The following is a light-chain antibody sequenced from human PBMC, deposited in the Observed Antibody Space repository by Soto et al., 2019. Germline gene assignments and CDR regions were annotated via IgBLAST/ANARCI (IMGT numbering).Light chain of an antibody. J-gene: IGLJ1*01. V-gene: IGLV2-14*01. CDR1: SSDVGGYNY. CDR2: EVN. Sequence: QSALTQPASVSGSPGQSITISCTGTSSDVGGYNYVSWYQQHPGKAPKLMIYEVNDRPSGVSNRFSGSKPGNTASLTISGLQAEDEAHYYCSSYKSSSTYVFGTGTKVTVL. CDR3: SSYKSSSTYV.